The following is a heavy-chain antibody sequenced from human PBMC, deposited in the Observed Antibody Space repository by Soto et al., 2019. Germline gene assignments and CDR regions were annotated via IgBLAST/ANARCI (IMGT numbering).Heavy chain of an antibody. Sequence: SETLSLTCTVSGGSISSSSYYWGWIRQPPGKGLEWIGSIYYSGSTYYNPSLKSRVTISVDTSKNQFSLKLSSVTAADTAVYYCARHYYYDSIDYWGQGTLVTVSS. V-gene: IGHV4-39*01. J-gene: IGHJ4*02. CDR3: ARHYYYDSIDY. CDR1: GGSISSSSYY. CDR2: IYYSGST. D-gene: IGHD3-22*01.